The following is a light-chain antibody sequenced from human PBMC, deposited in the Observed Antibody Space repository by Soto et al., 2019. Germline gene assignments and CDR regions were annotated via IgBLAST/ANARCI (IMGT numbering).Light chain of an antibody. CDR1: QSVSSSY. CDR2: GAS. CDR3: QQYGSSPRVA. J-gene: IGKJ1*01. Sequence: EIVLTQSPGTLSLSPGERATLSCRASQSVSSSYLAWYQQKPGQAPRLLIYGASSRATGIPDRFSGSGSGTDFTLTISRLDPEDFAVYYCQQYGSSPRVAFGQGTKVEIK. V-gene: IGKV3-20*01.